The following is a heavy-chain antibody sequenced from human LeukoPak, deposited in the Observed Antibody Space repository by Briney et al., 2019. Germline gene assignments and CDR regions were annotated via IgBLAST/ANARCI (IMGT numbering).Heavy chain of an antibody. D-gene: IGHD6-19*01. J-gene: IGHJ4*02. Sequence: GGSLRLSCAASGVMFGDGTMHWVREAPGEGLEWVSLISWDGTITHYGDSVKGRFTISRDNGKNSLYLQMNSLRTEDTALYYCAKDVGVLGLAGPIDYWGQGTLVSVSS. CDR3: AKDVGVLGLAGPIDY. CDR1: GVMFGDGT. V-gene: IGHV3-43*01. CDR2: ISWDGTIT.